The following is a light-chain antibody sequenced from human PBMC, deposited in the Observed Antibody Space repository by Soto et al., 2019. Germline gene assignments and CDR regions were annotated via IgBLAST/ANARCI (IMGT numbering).Light chain of an antibody. CDR1: SSDVGSYNL. J-gene: IGLJ3*02. CDR3: CSYAGSNSWV. CDR2: EGS. V-gene: IGLV2-23*01. Sequence: QSALTQPASVSGSPGQSITISCTGTSSDVGSYNLVSWYQQHPGKAPKVMIYEGSKRPSGVSNRFSGSKSGNTASLTISGLQAEDEADYYCCSYAGSNSWVFGGGTKLTVL.